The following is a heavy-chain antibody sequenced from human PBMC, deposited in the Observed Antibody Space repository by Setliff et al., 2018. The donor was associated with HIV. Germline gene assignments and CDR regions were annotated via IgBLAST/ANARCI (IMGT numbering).Heavy chain of an antibody. V-gene: IGHV3-48*04. CDR2: ISRDGNTI. CDR3: ANDQWDC. CDR1: GFTFSSYS. D-gene: IGHD6-19*01. J-gene: IGHJ4*02. Sequence: RLSCAASGFTFSSYSMNWVRQAPGKGLEWVSYISRDGNTIYYADSVKGRFTISRDNAKNSLYLQMNSLRAEDTAVYYCANDQWDCWGQGTLVTVSS.